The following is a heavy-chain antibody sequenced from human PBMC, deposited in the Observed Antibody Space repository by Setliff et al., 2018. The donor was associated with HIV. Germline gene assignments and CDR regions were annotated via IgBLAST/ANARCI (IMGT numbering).Heavy chain of an antibody. CDR3: TRHSTDPWSLLDY. CDR1: GFTFGGSA. J-gene: IGHJ4*02. V-gene: IGHV3-73*01. D-gene: IGHD1-1*01. Sequence: LRLSCAASGFTFGGSAMHWVRQASGEGLEWVGRIRSKGYGSATAYAASVKGRFTISRDDSKNTAYLQMDSLKTEDTAVYYCTRHSTDPWSLLDYWGQGTLVTAPQ. CDR2: IRSKGYGSAT.